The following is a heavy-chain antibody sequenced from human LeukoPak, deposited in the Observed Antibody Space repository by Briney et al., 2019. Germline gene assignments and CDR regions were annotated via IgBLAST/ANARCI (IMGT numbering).Heavy chain of an antibody. V-gene: IGHV3-21*01. Sequence: GGSLRLSCAASGFTFSSYTMNWVRQAPGKGLEWVSSISSSSSYIYYADSVKGRFTISRDNAKNSLFPQLNSLRAEDTAVYYCARDKTGVDDYWGQGTLVTVSS. CDR1: GFTFSSYT. CDR3: ARDKTGVDDY. CDR2: ISSSSSYI. J-gene: IGHJ4*02. D-gene: IGHD1-1*01.